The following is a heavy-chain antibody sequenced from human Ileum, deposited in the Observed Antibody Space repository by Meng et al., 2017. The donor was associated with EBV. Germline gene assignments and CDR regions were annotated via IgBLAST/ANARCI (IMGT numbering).Heavy chain of an antibody. CDR2: ISYNGNSK. V-gene: IGHV3-30-3*02. D-gene: IGHD1-26*01. J-gene: IGHJ4*02. Sequence: QVDLVEAGVGVSQPGTSLRPSFAASGFGFSAYTMLWGRQAPGKGLEWVALISYNGNSKSYADSVRGRFTISRDNAKNTLFLQVDSLRPEDTAVYYCAKGFSGTYYVLESWGQGTLVTVSS. CDR3: AKGFSGTYYVLES. CDR1: GFGFSAYT.